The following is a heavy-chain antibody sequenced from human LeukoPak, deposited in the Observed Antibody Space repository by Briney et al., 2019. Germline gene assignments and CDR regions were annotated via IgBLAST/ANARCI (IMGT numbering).Heavy chain of an antibody. CDR3: ASPSLYTSSWPFDY. CDR1: GGSISSSTYY. J-gene: IGHJ4*02. D-gene: IGHD6-13*01. Sequence: SETLSLTCTVSGGSISSSTYYWGWIRQPPGKGLEWIGSIYYSGNTYYNPSLKSRVTVSVDTSKNQFSLKLSSVTAADTAVYYCASPSLYTSSWPFDYWGQGTLVTVSS. CDR2: IYYSGNT. V-gene: IGHV4-39*01.